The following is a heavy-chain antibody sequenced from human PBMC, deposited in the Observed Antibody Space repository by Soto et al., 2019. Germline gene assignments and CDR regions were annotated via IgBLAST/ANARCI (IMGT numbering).Heavy chain of an antibody. CDR1: GYTFTSYY. Sequence: ASVKVSCKASGYTFTSYYMHWVRQAPGQGLEWMGIINPSGGSTSYAQKFQGRVTITADESTSTAYMELSSLRSEDTAVYYCARVGVPYSLPTVVGWFDPWGQGTLVTVSS. CDR2: INPSGGST. V-gene: IGHV1-46*01. D-gene: IGHD4-17*01. J-gene: IGHJ5*02. CDR3: ARVGVPYSLPTVVGWFDP.